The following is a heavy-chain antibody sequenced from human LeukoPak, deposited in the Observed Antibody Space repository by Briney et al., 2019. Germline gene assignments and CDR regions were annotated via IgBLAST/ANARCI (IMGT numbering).Heavy chain of an antibody. CDR3: TRGGRWAQDAFDI. CDR1: GFTFSSYW. D-gene: IGHD3-16*01. Sequence: PGGPLRLSCAASGFTFSSYWMHWVRQAPGKGLVWVSRINSDGSSTSYADSVKGRFTISRDNAKNTLYLQMNSLRAEDTAVYYCTRGGRWAQDAFDIWGQGTMVTVSS. V-gene: IGHV3-74*01. J-gene: IGHJ3*02. CDR2: INSDGSST.